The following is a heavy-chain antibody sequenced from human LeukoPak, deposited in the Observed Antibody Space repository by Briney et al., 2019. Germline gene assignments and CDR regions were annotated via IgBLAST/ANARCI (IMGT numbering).Heavy chain of an antibody. Sequence: GSVKVPCKASGYSFTSYDVTWVRQAPGQGLEWMGWMNPNSGNTAYAQKFQGRVTITSDTSITTAYMELSSLRSEDTAVYYCATSLFCSNGVCYTGGYYFDYWGQGTLVTVSS. V-gene: IGHV1-8*03. CDR3: ATSLFCSNGVCYTGGYYFDY. CDR2: MNPNSGNT. CDR1: GYSFTSYD. D-gene: IGHD2-8*01. J-gene: IGHJ4*02.